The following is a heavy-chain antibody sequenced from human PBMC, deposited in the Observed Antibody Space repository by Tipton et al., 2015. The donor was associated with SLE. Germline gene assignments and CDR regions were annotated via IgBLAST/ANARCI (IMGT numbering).Heavy chain of an antibody. D-gene: IGHD3-10*01. CDR3: ARERGYGSGSYDYYFDY. Sequence: SLRLSCAASGFTFSSYGMNWVRQAPGKGLEWVAVIWYDGSNKYYADSVKGRFTISRDNAKNSLYLQMNSLRAEDTAVYYCARERGYGSGSYDYYFDYWGQRTLVTVSS. J-gene: IGHJ4*02. CDR1: GFTFSSYG. CDR2: IWYDGSNK. V-gene: IGHV3-33*01.